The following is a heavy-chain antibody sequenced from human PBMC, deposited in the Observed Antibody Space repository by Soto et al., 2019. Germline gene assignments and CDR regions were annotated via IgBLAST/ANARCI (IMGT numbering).Heavy chain of an antibody. V-gene: IGHV1-2*02. CDR2: INPNSGGT. CDR1: GYAFTGYY. J-gene: IGHJ5*02. Sequence: ASVKVSCKASGYAFTGYYMHWVRQAPGQGLEWMGWINPNSGGTNYAQKFQGRVTMTRDTSISTAYMELSRLRSDDTAVYYCARAAGYYDSSGYHWFDPWGQGTLVIVSS. CDR3: ARAAGYYDSSGYHWFDP. D-gene: IGHD3-22*01.